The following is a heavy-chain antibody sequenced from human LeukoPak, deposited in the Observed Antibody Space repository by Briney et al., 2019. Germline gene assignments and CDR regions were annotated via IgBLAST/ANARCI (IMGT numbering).Heavy chain of an antibody. V-gene: IGHV3-23*01. Sequence: GGSLRLSCAASGFTFSSYAMSWVRQAPGKGLEWVSAISGSGGSTYYADSVKGRFTISRDNSKNTLYLQMNSLRAEDTAVYYCAKDAPNYYDSSDYYDKKEPFDYWGQGTLVTVSS. J-gene: IGHJ4*02. CDR2: ISGSGGST. CDR1: GFTFSSYA. CDR3: AKDAPNYYDSSDYYDKKEPFDY. D-gene: IGHD3-22*01.